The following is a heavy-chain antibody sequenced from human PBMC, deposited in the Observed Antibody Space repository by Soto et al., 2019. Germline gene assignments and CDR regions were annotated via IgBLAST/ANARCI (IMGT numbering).Heavy chain of an antibody. D-gene: IGHD3-16*01. CDR3: AREHVGDMSYFDM. CDR1: GYTFTDYY. V-gene: IGHV1-2*02. J-gene: IGHJ3*02. Sequence: QVQLVQSGAEVKKPGASVKVSCKASGYTFTDYYIHWVRQAPGQGLECMAWINGNSGATGYAQKFQGRVTLTRDTATNTAYMELTRLTSDDTAVYYCAREHVGDMSYFDMWGQGKMVTVSS. CDR2: INGNSGAT.